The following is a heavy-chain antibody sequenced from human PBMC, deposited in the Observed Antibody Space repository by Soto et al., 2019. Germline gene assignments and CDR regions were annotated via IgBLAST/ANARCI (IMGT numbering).Heavy chain of an antibody. CDR3: ASRAPALDY. Sequence: PGGSLRLSCAASGFTFSSYGMHWVRQAPGKGLERVAVIWYDGSNKYYADSVKGRFTISRDNSKNTLYLQMNSLRAEDTAVYYCASRAPALDYWGQGTLVTVSS. CDR1: GFTFSSYG. CDR2: IWYDGSNK. V-gene: IGHV3-33*03. D-gene: IGHD2-2*01. J-gene: IGHJ4*02.